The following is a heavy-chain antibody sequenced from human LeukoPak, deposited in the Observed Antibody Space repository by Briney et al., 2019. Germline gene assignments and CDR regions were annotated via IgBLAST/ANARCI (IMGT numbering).Heavy chain of an antibody. J-gene: IGHJ4*02. CDR1: GYTFTDFY. CDR3: ARDNYIGYSSGRYSGY. Sequence: ASVKVSCKASGYTFTDFYIHWVRQAPGQGLEWMGWINPRSGGTNYAQKFQGRVTMTRDTSISTAYMELKSLRSEDTAVYYCARDNYIGYSSGRYSGYWGQGALVTVSS. CDR2: INPRSGGT. V-gene: IGHV1-2*02. D-gene: IGHD6-19*01.